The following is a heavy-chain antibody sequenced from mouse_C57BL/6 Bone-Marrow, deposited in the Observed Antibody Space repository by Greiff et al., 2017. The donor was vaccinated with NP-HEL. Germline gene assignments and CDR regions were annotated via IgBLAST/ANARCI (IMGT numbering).Heavy chain of an antibody. CDR3: ASHITTVVATWYFDV. D-gene: IGHD1-1*01. CDR1: GFTFSSYA. CDR2: ISDGGSYT. J-gene: IGHJ1*03. Sequence: EVHLVESGGGLVKPGGSLKLSCAASGFTFSSYAMSWVRQTPEKRLEWVATISDGGSYTYYPDNVKGRFTISRDNAKNNLYLQMSHLKSEDTAMYYCASHITTVVATWYFDVWGTGTTVTVSS. V-gene: IGHV5-4*01.